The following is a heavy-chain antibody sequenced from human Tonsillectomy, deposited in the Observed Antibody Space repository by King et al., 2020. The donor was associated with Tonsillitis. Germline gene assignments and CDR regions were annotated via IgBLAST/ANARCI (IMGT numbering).Heavy chain of an antibody. J-gene: IGHJ4*02. D-gene: IGHD6-19*01. V-gene: IGHV3-7*04. CDR1: GFTFSSYW. CDR2: IKQDGSEK. Sequence: QLVQSGGGLVQPGGSLRLSCAASGFTFSSYWMSWVRQAPVKGLEWVANIKQDGSEKYYVDTVKGRFTITRDNAKNSLYRQMNSLSADDTAVYYCARGGNKEWLVWGFDYWGQGTLVTVSS. CDR3: ARGGNKEWLVWGFDY.